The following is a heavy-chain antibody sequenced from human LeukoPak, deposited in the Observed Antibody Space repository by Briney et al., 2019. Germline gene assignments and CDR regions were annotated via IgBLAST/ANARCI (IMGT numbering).Heavy chain of an antibody. V-gene: IGHV3-43D*03. J-gene: IGHJ6*03. Sequence: QPGGSLRLSCAASGFTFDDYAMHWVRQAPGKALEWVSLITWDAGSAYYADSVKGRFTMSRDNSKYSLFLQMNSLRAEDTALYYCAKGGISVASSKYYYMDVWGKGTTVTVSS. CDR2: ITWDAGSA. CDR3: AKGGISVASSKYYYMDV. D-gene: IGHD1-14*01. CDR1: GFTFDDYA.